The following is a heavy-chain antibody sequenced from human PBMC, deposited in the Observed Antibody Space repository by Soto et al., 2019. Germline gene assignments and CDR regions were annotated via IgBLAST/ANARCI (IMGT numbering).Heavy chain of an antibody. CDR3: ARGTGTTWTDHALDI. Sequence: EVQLVESGGGLVQPGGSLRLSCAASGFTFSDHYMDWVRQAPGKGLEWVGRIRNKCNSYTTEYAASVKGRITISRDDSKNSVYFLMNSLKAEGTAVYDCARGTGTTWTDHALDIWGQGTMVTVSS. CDR1: GFTFSDHY. J-gene: IGHJ3*02. CDR2: IRNKCNSYTT. D-gene: IGHD3-10*01. V-gene: IGHV3-72*01.